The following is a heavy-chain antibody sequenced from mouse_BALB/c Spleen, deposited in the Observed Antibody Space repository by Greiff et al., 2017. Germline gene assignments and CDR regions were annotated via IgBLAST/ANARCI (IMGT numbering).Heavy chain of an antibody. CDR3: ATLSYYGSSPFAY. V-gene: IGHV5-12-1*01. D-gene: IGHD1-1*01. Sequence: EVQGVESGGGLVKPGGSLKLSCAASGFAFSSYDMSWVRQTPEKRLEWVAYISSGGGSTYYPDTVKGRFTISRDNAKNTLYLQMSSLKSEDTAMYYCATLSYYGSSPFAYWGQGTLVTVSA. CDR1: GFAFSSYD. CDR2: ISSGGGST. J-gene: IGHJ3*01.